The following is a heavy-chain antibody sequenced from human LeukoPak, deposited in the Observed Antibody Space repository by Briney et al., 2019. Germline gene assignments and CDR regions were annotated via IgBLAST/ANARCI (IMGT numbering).Heavy chain of an antibody. V-gene: IGHV4-59*01. CDR1: GGSISSYY. D-gene: IGHD6-19*01. CDR3: ARDGRAGSLFAY. Sequence: SETLSLTCTVSGGSISSYYWSWIRQPPGKGLEWIGTIYYSGSTSYNPSLKSRVTISVDTSKNQFSLKLSSVTAADTAIYYCARDGRAGSLFAYWGQGTLVTVSS. J-gene: IGHJ4*02. CDR2: IYYSGST.